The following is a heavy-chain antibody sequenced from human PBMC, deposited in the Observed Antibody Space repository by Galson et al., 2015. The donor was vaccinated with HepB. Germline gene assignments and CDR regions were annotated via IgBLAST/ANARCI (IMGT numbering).Heavy chain of an antibody. CDR2: INPSDSET. D-gene: IGHD6-19*01. Sequence: GLEWMGRINPSDSETNYSPPFQGHVTFSGDQSTTTVYLQWSSLKATDTAMYYCTRGRGWRDYWGQGTLVTVSS. J-gene: IGHJ4*02. V-gene: IGHV5-10-1*01. CDR3: TRGRGWRDY.